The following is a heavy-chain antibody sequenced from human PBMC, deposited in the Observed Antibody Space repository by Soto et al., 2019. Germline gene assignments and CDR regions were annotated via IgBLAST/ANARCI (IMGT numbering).Heavy chain of an antibody. CDR2: IKQDGSEK. CDR1: GFTFSSFA. D-gene: IGHD3-9*01. CDR3: AREYYDILTGPHYFDY. Sequence: GGSLRLSCAASGFTFSSFAIHWVRQAPGKGLEWVANIKQDGSEKYYVDSVKGRFTISRDNAKNSLYLQMNSLRAEDTAVYYCAREYYDILTGPHYFDYWGQGTLVTSPQ. J-gene: IGHJ4*02. V-gene: IGHV3-7*01.